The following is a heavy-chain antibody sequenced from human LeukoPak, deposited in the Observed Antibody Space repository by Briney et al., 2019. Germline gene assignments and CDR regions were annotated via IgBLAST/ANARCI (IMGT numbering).Heavy chain of an antibody. D-gene: IGHD3-9*01. CDR2: INHSGST. CDR1: GGSFSGYY. CDR3: ARARLRYFDWLEWFDP. V-gene: IGHV4-34*01. Sequence: SETLSLTCAVYGGSFSGYYWSWIRQPPGNGLEWIGEINHSGSTNYNPSLKSRLTISVDTSKNQFSLKLSSVTAADTAVYYCARARLRYFDWLEWFDPWGQGTLVTVSS. J-gene: IGHJ5*02.